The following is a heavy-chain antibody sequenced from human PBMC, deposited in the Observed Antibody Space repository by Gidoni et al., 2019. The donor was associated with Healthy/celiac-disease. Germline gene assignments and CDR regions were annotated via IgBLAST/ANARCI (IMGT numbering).Heavy chain of an antibody. V-gene: IGHV3-23*01. CDR2: ISGSGGST. Sequence: EVQLLESGGGLVQPGGSLRLSCAASGFTFRSYAMSWVRQAPGKGLEWVSAISGSGGSTYYADSVKGRFTISRDNSKNTLYLQMNSLRAEDTAVYYCAKGWIDYILAYYFDYWGQGTLVTVSS. CDR3: AKGWIDYILAYYFDY. J-gene: IGHJ4*02. D-gene: IGHD2-2*03. CDR1: GFTFRSYA.